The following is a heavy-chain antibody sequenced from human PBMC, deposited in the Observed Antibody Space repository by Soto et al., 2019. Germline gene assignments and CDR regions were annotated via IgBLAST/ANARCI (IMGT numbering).Heavy chain of an antibody. CDR3: ARDYGSVATTPRYYFDY. CDR2: INPNSGGT. CDR1: GYTFTGYY. V-gene: IGHV1-2*04. D-gene: IGHD5-12*01. Sequence: QVQLVQSGAEVKKPGASVKVSCKASGYTFTGYYMHWVRQAPGQGLEWMGWINPNSGGTNYAQKFQGWVTMTRDTSISTAYMELSRLRSDDTAVYYCARDYGSVATTPRYYFDYWGQGTLVTVSS. J-gene: IGHJ4*02.